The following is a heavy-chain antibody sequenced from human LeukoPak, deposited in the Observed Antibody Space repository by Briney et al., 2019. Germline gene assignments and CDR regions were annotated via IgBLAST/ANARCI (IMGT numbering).Heavy chain of an antibody. CDR1: GFTFTSSA. J-gene: IGHJ4*02. CDR2: ISSGGTP. Sequence: GGSLRLSCGASGFTFTSSAMTWVRQAPGKGLEWVSAISSGGTPYYAASVRGRFIISRDTSTNTLYLQVKSLTAEDAAVYYCAKPEVGVASIDCWGQGTLVTVSS. D-gene: IGHD2-2*01. V-gene: IGHV3-23*01. CDR3: AKPEVGVASIDC.